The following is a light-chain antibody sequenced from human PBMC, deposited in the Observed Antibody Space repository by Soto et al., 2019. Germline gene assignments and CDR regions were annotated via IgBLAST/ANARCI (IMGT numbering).Light chain of an antibody. Sequence: AIRMTQSPSSFSASTGDRVTITCRASQGISSYLAWYQQKPGKAPKLLIYAASTLQSGVPSRFSGSGSGTVFTLTISCLQSEDFATYYCQQYYSYPTFGGGTKVEIK. CDR3: QQYYSYPT. CDR1: QGISSY. CDR2: AAS. V-gene: IGKV1-8*01. J-gene: IGKJ4*01.